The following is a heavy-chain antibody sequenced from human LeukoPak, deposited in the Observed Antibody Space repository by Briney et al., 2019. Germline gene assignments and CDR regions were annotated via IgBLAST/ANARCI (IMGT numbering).Heavy chain of an antibody. CDR1: GLTFIDAW. J-gene: IGHJ4*02. CDR3: THISSVPDRLAS. V-gene: IGHV3-15*01. CDR2: IKSKHNGGTT. D-gene: IGHD2-21*01. Sequence: PGESLRLSCEVSGLTFIDAWASGVRQAPGKGLEWVGRIKSKHNGGTTDHAAPVKGRFTISRDDSKNTVYLQMNSLRAEDTGIYYCTHISSVPDRLASWGQGTLVTVSS.